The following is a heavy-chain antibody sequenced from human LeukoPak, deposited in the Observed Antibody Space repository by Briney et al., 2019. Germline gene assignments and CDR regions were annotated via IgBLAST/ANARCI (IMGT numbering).Heavy chain of an antibody. Sequence: GASVKVSCKASGYTFTGYYMHWVRQAPGQGLEWMGRINPNSGGTNYAQKFQGRVTMTRDTSISTAYMELSRLRSDDTAVYYCARPTRAAAGSLGYWGQRTLVTVSS. V-gene: IGHV1-2*06. D-gene: IGHD6-13*01. J-gene: IGHJ4*02. CDR3: ARPTRAAAGSLGY. CDR1: GYTFTGYY. CDR2: INPNSGGT.